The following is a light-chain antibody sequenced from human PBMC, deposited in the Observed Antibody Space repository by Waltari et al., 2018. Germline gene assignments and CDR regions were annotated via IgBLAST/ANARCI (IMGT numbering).Light chain of an antibody. CDR1: SSVVGYYNY. CDR2: DVS. J-gene: IGLJ2*01. CDR3: CSYAASDTVGV. V-gene: IGLV2-11*01. Sequence: QSALTQPRSVSGSPGQSVTISCTGTSSVVGYYNYFSWYQHHPVKAPNLINFDVSRRPSGFPDRFSGSKSGNTASLTISGLQAEDEADYYCCSYAASDTVGVFGGGTKLTVL.